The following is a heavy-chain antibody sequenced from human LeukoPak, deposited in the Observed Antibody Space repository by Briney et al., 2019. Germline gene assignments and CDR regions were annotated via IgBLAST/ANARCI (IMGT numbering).Heavy chain of an antibody. J-gene: IGHJ6*02. CDR3: ATGSSWGPAAMGPHYYYGMDV. V-gene: IGHV1-24*01. Sequence: ASVKVSCKVSGYTLTELSMHWVRQAPGKGLEWMGGFDPEDGETIYAQKFQGRVTMTEDTSTDTAYMELSSLRSEDTAVYYCATGSSWGPAAMGPHYYYGMDVWGQGTTVTVSS. D-gene: IGHD2-2*01. CDR2: FDPEDGET. CDR1: GYTLTELS.